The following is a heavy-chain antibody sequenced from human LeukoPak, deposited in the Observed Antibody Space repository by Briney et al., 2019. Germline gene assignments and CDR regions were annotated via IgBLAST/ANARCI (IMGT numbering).Heavy chain of an antibody. V-gene: IGHV1-18*01. D-gene: IGHD6-13*01. CDR2: ISVHNGNT. CDR3: ARNNVLRGVAAAGTGDF. Sequence: ASVKVSCKASGYTFTSYGISWVRQAPGQGLEWMGWISVHNGNTNYARKLQGRVTMTTDTSTSTAYMELRSLRSDDTAVYYCARNNVLRGVAAAGTGDFWGQGTLVTVSP. CDR1: GYTFTSYG. J-gene: IGHJ4*02.